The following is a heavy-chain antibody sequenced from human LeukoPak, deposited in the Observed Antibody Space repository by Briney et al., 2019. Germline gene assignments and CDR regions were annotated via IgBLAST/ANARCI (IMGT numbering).Heavy chain of an antibody. CDR3: ARQVFN. V-gene: IGHV3-66*04. J-gene: IGHJ4*02. D-gene: IGHD5/OR15-5a*01. Sequence: PGGSLRLSCEASGFTVSSNYMNWVRQAPGKGLEWVSVIYSGGSTYYADSVKGRFTISRDNSKNTLYLQMSSLRPGDTAVYYCARQVFNWGQGTLVTVSS. CDR2: IYSGGST. CDR1: GFTVSSNY.